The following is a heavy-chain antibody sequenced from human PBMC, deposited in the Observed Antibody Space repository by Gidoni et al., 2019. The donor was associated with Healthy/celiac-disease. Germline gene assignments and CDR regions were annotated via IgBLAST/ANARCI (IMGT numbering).Heavy chain of an antibody. CDR3: ARGRYSSGWGIDY. J-gene: IGHJ4*02. V-gene: IGHV3-48*02. D-gene: IGHD6-19*01. CDR1: GFTFSSYS. Sequence: EVQLVESGGGLVQPGGSLRLSCAASGFTFSSYSMNWVRQAPGKGLEWVSYISSSSSTIYYADSGKGRFTISRDNAKNSLYLQMNSLRDEDTAVYYCARGRYSSGWGIDYWGQGTLVTVSS. CDR2: ISSSSSTI.